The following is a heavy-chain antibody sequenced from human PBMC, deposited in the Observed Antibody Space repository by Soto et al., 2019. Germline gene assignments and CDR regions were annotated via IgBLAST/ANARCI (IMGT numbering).Heavy chain of an antibody. Sequence: QVQLVQSGADVQRPGSSVRVSCKASGDTFNFYSINWVRQAPGLGLQWMGRINPILSMSNYAPRFQGRVTMTADKSTSTAYMELSNLRSEDTAMYYCATSYGSGYRAFDSWGQGALVTVSS. J-gene: IGHJ4*02. D-gene: IGHD3-10*01. V-gene: IGHV1-69*02. CDR1: GDTFNFYS. CDR3: ATSYGSGYRAFDS. CDR2: INPILSMS.